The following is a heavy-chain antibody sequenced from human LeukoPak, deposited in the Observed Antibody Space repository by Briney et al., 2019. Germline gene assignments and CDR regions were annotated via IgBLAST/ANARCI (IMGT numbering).Heavy chain of an antibody. Sequence: GGSLRLSCAASGFTFNDYAMHWVRQAPGKGLEWVSGINWNSGTIAYADSVKGRFTTSRDDAKNSLYLQMNSLRIEDTALYYCAKATGWATPFDYWGQGTLVTVSS. J-gene: IGHJ4*02. V-gene: IGHV3-9*01. D-gene: IGHD5-12*01. CDR3: AKATGWATPFDY. CDR1: GFTFNDYA. CDR2: INWNSGTI.